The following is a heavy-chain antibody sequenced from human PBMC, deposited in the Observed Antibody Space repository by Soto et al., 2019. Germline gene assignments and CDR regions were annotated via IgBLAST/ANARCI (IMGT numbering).Heavy chain of an antibody. V-gene: IGHV4-30-4*01. Sequence: QVQLQESGPGLVRPSQTLSLTCTVSGDSISSADYYWSWIRQTPGKGLEWIGHIFYSGTTYYNPSLKSRLTISVDTSKNHFSLRLTSVTAADTAVYYCAKGHSDSFGNYDYFGMDVWGQGTTVTVSS. CDR3: AKGHSDSFGNYDYFGMDV. D-gene: IGHD4-4*01. CDR2: IFYSGTT. J-gene: IGHJ6*02. CDR1: GDSISSADYY.